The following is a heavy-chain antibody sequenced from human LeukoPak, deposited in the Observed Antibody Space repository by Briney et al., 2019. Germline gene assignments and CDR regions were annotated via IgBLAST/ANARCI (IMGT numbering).Heavy chain of an antibody. Sequence: GGSLRLSCAASGVTFSSYWMHWVRQAPGTGLVWVSRMSDGGSTTTYADPVKGRFTISRGNAKNTLYLQMNGLRAEDTAVYYCARGGGVGAHPFQRFDPWGQGTLVTVSS. CDR2: MSDGGSTT. CDR3: ARGGGVGAHPFQRFDP. J-gene: IGHJ5*02. V-gene: IGHV3-74*01. CDR1: GVTFSSYW. D-gene: IGHD1-26*01.